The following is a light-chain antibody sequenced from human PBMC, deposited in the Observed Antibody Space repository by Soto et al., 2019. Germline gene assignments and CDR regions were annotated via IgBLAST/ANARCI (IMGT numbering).Light chain of an antibody. J-gene: IGLJ3*02. Sequence: QSALTQPASVSGSPGQSITISCTGTNSDVGGYYYVSWYQHYPGKAPKLLIYQVNNRPSGVSSRFSGSKSGNTASLTFSGLQAEDEADYYCSSLTSSNTWVFGGGTKVTVL. CDR3: SSLTSSNTWV. CDR1: NSDVGGYYY. CDR2: QVN. V-gene: IGLV2-14*01.